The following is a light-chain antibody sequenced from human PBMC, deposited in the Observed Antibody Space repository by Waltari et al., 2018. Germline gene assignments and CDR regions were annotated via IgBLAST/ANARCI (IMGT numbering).Light chain of an antibody. CDR3: CSYAGNYVWV. CDR2: DVS. CDR1: SIDIGRYAI. J-gene: IGLJ3*02. V-gene: IGLV2-23*02. Sequence: QSALTQPAAVSGSPGQSVTISCTGASIDIGRYAIVSWYQQHPGNAPKLIISDVSKRPSGVSDRFSGSKSGDTASLTISGLQFEDEADYYCCSYAGNYVWVFGGGTRLTVL.